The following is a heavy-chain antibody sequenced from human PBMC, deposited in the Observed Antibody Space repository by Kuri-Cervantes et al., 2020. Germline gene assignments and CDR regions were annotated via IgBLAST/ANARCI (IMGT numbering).Heavy chain of an antibody. CDR3: ARAGESRFRELLYPRWFDP. CDR2: ISSSSSYI. V-gene: IGHV3-21*01. D-gene: IGHD3-10*01. J-gene: IGHJ5*02. Sequence: GESLKISCVASTFTFSSYWMHWVRQAPGKGLEWVSSISSSSSYIYYADSVKGRFTISRDNAKNSLYLQMNSLRAEDTAVYYCARAGESRFRELLYPRWFDPWGQGTLVTVSS. CDR1: TFTFSSYW.